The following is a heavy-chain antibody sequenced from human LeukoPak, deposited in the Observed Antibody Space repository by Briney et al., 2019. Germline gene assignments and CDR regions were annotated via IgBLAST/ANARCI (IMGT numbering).Heavy chain of an antibody. Sequence: GGSLRLSCAASGFSFSSYAMHWVRQAPGKGLEWVAVIWYDGSRFYYADSVMGRFTISRDNSKNTLYLQMNSLRAEDTAVYHCAREKDDAFDIWGQGTMVTVSS. CDR3: AREKDDAFDI. CDR1: GFSFSSYA. V-gene: IGHV3-33*01. CDR2: IWYDGSRF. J-gene: IGHJ3*02.